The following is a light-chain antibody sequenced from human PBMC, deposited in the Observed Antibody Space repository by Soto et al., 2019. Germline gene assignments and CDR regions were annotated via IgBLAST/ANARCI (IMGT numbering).Light chain of an antibody. V-gene: IGLV1-40*01. CDR3: QSYDSSLSGYV. Sequence: QSVLTQPPSVSGAPGQRVTISCTGRSSNIGAYYDVHWYQQLPGTAPKLLIHGNNNRPSGVPDRLSGSKSGTSASLAITGLRAEDEADYYCQSYDSSLSGYVFGTGTKVTVL. CDR2: GNN. CDR1: SSNIGAYYD. J-gene: IGLJ1*01.